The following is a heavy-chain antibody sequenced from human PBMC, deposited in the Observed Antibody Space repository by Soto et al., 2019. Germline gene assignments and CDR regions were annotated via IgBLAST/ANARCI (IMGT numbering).Heavy chain of an antibody. CDR3: ARDRRYDSSGYYLDY. CDR1: GFTVSSNY. V-gene: IGHV3-53*01. Sequence: PGGSLRLSCAASGFTVSSNYMSWVRQAPGKGLEWVSVIYSGGSTYYADSVKGRFTISRDNSKNTLYLQMNSLRAEDTAVYYCARDRRYDSSGYYLDYWGQGTLVTVSS. CDR2: IYSGGST. J-gene: IGHJ4*02. D-gene: IGHD3-22*01.